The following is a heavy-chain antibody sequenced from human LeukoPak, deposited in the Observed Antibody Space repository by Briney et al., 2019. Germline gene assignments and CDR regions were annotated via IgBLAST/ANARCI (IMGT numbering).Heavy chain of an antibody. V-gene: IGHV4-59*12. Sequence: SETLSLTCTVSGGSISSYYWSWIRQPPGKGVEWIGYIYYSGSTNYNPSLKRRVPISIETSKNLFSLKLSSVAAADTAVYYCATFGQWELLLSYFDYWGQGTLVTVSS. CDR1: GGSISSYY. CDR2: IYYSGST. J-gene: IGHJ4*02. D-gene: IGHD1-26*01. CDR3: ATFGQWELLLSYFDY.